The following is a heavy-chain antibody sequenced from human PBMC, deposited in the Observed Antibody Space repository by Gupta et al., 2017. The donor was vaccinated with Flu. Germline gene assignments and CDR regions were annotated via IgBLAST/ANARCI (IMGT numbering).Heavy chain of an antibody. D-gene: IGHD2-21*02. CDR2: VHYRGST. Sequence: QVQVQESGPGLVKPSETLSLTCTVSGASSSSYHWNWIRQPPGKGLEWIGYVHYRGSTNYKPALKSRVSISVATSRNKLPMRLDSVTTAETAVYDCARGVARGMTATILDYWGRGTRVTVCS. CDR1: GASSSSYH. CDR3: ARGVARGMTATILDY. V-gene: IGHV4-59*01. J-gene: IGHJ4*02.